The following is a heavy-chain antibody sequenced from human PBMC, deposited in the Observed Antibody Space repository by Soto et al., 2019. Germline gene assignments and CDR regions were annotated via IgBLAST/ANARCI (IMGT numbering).Heavy chain of an antibody. CDR2: ISGSGGST. Sequence: LSLTCAASGFTFSSYAMSWVRQAPGKGLEWVSAISGSGGSTYYADSVKGRFTISRDNSKNTLYLQMNSLRAEDTAVYYCAIPSSKWLVRDAFDIWGQGTMVTVSS. V-gene: IGHV3-23*01. D-gene: IGHD6-19*01. CDR1: GFTFSSYA. CDR3: AIPSSKWLVRDAFDI. J-gene: IGHJ3*02.